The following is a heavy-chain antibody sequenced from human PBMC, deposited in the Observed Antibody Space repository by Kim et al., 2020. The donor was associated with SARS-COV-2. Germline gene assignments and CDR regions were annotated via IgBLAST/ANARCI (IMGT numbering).Heavy chain of an antibody. V-gene: IGHV1-18*01. D-gene: IGHD3-10*01. Sequence: QKLQGRVTMTTDTSTSTAYMELSSLRSDDTAVYYCARGVYGSGSYGAFGYWGQGTLVTVSS. CDR3: ARGVYGSGSYGAFGY. J-gene: IGHJ4*02.